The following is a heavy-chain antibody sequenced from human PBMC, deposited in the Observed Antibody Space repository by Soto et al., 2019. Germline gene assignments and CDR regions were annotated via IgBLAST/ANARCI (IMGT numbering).Heavy chain of an antibody. CDR2: INTGNGDT. J-gene: IGHJ4*02. D-gene: IGHD6-13*01. Sequence: GASVKVSCKTSGYSFTTYFMHWVRQAPGQRLEWMGWINTGNGDTKYSQQFQGRVTIARDTSASTTYMELSSLTSEDTAVFYCARPYSNSWSTYFDYWGQGTLVTVSS. CDR1: GYSFTTYF. CDR3: ARPYSNSWSTYFDY. V-gene: IGHV1-3*04.